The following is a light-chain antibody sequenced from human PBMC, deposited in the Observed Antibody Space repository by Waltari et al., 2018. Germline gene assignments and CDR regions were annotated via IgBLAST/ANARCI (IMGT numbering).Light chain of an antibody. J-gene: IGLJ2*01. Sequence: SYELTQPPSVSVSPGQTARITCSGDALPKKYAYWYQQKLGQTPVLVIYEDKKRPSGLPGRVSCSSSWTVATLNRSGAQVEDEADYFCYSTDNNGRGVFGGGTKLTVL. CDR2: EDK. CDR3: YSTDNNGRGV. CDR1: ALPKKY. V-gene: IGLV3-10*01.